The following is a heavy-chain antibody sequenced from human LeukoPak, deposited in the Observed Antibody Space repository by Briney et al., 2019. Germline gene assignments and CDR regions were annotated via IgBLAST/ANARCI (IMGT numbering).Heavy chain of an antibody. Sequence: ASVKVSCKASGYTFTGYYMHWVRQAPGQGLEWMGWINPNSGGTNYAQKFQGRVTMTRDTSISTAYMELSRLRSDDTAVYYCASTTMVRGVIITGAFDIWGQGTMVTVSS. D-gene: IGHD3-10*01. J-gene: IGHJ3*02. V-gene: IGHV1-2*02. CDR2: INPNSGGT. CDR3: ASTTMVRGVIITGAFDI. CDR1: GYTFTGYY.